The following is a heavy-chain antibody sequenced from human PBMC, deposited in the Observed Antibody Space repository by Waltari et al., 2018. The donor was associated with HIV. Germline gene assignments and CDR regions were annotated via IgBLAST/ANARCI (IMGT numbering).Heavy chain of an antibody. Sequence: QVQLHQWGGGLLKPSETLSLTCGVFGGSFSGYSWSWIRQPTGKGLEWIGEINDSVSTNYIPALKSRVTLSIYTSQDQFSLKLSSVTAADTAVYFCARCHYDSGDFLPRGHFPLDVWGQGTTVTVSS. CDR3: ARCHYDSGDFLPRGHFPLDV. CDR1: GGSFSGYS. CDR2: INDSVST. V-gene: IGHV4-34*01. D-gene: IGHD4-17*01. J-gene: IGHJ6*02.